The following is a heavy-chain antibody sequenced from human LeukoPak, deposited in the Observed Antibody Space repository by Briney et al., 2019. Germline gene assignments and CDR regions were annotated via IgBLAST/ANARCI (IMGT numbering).Heavy chain of an antibody. Sequence: SGTLSLTCTVSGGSVISSGHHWGWTRQPPGKGLEWIGSIHYTGATYYNPSLKSRLTISVDTSKNQFYLRLSSLTAADTAIYYCSRVSNGLPGGYWGQGTLVFVSS. J-gene: IGHJ4*02. V-gene: IGHV4-39*01. CDR2: IHYTGAT. CDR1: GGSVISSGHH. CDR3: SRVSNGLPGGY. D-gene: IGHD5-12*01.